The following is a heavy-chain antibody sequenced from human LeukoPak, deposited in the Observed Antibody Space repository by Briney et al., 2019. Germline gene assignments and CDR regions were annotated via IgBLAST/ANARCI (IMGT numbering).Heavy chain of an antibody. CDR3: AKDDGWLQLGGIDY. D-gene: IGHD5-24*01. Sequence: PGGSLRLSCAASGFTFSTYGMHWVRQAPGKGLEWVTFRQYDGTNKYYADSVKGRFTISRDNSKNTLFLQMSSLRAEDTAVYYCAKDDGWLQLGGIDYWGQGTLVTVSS. J-gene: IGHJ4*02. CDR1: GFTFSTYG. CDR2: RQYDGTNK. V-gene: IGHV3-30*02.